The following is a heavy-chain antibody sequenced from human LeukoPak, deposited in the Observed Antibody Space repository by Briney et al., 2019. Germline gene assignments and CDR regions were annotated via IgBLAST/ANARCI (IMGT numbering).Heavy chain of an antibody. J-gene: IGHJ4*02. CDR3: ARRGIVIRGLLIIGFHKEAYYFDY. Sequence: GGSLRLSCVVSGFTLSNYAMNWVRQAPGKGLEWVSGISGGAHNTKYADSVKGRFTISRDNSLNTLYLQMNNLRAEDTAVYFCARRGIVIRGLLIIGFHKEAYYFDYWGQGTLVTVSS. V-gene: IGHV3-23*01. CDR1: GFTLSNYA. D-gene: IGHD3-10*01. CDR2: ISGGAHNT.